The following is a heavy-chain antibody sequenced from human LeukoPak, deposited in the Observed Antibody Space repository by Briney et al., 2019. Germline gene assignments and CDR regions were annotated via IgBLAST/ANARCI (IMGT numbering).Heavy chain of an antibody. V-gene: IGHV4-39*01. Sequence: SETLSLTCTVSGGSISSSSYYWGWIRQPPGKGLEWIGSNYYSGSTYYNPSLKRRVTISVDTSKNQFSLKLSSVTAADTAVYYCARLQHIAGFDYWGQGTLVTVSS. D-gene: IGHD6-13*01. CDR3: ARLQHIAGFDY. CDR2: NYYSGST. J-gene: IGHJ4*02. CDR1: GGSISSSSYY.